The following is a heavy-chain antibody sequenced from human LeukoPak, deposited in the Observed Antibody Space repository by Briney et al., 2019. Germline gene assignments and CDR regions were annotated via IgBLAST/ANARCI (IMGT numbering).Heavy chain of an antibody. D-gene: IGHD1-26*01. J-gene: IGHJ4*02. V-gene: IGHV4-39*01. CDR3: ARHARWISYLYYFDY. CDR1: GGSISSSSYY. CDR2: IYYSGST. Sequence: SETLSLTCTVSGGSISSSSYYWGWTRQPPGKGLEWIGSIYYSGSTYYNPSLKSRVTISVDTSKNQFSLKLSSVTAADTAVYYCARHARWISYLYYFDYWGQGTLVTVSS.